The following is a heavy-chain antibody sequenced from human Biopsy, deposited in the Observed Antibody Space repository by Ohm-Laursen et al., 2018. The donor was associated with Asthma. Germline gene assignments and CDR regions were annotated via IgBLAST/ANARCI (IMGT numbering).Heavy chain of an antibody. V-gene: IGHV1-18*01. J-gene: IGHJ6*02. D-gene: IGHD3-10*01. CDR2: ISVYNGNT. Sequence: ASVKVSCKASGYTFNSAGITWVRQAPGQGLEWMGWISVYNGNTKVAQKLQDRVTMITDTSTSTAYMELRSPRSDDTAVYLCARAVDYSHYYGIDVWGQGTTVTVS. CDR1: GYTFNSAG. CDR3: ARAVDYSHYYGIDV.